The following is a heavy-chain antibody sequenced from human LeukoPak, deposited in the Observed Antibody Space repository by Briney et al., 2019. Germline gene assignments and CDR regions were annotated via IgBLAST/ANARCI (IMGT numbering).Heavy chain of an antibody. V-gene: IGHV5-51*01. Sequence: GAPMQISCKGSGYSFTSSWNGCVRQMPGKGLEWMGIIYPGDSDTRYSPSFQGQVTISADKSISPADLQWSSLKAADTAMYYCVRQWPDYWGQGTLVTVSS. CDR3: VRQWPDY. J-gene: IGHJ4*02. CDR2: IYPGDSDT. D-gene: IGHD5-12*01. CDR1: GYSFTSSW.